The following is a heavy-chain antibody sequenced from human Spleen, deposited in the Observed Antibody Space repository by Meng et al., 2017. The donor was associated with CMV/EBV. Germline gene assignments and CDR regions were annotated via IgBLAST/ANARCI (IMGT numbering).Heavy chain of an antibody. CDR1: GGSFSGYY. J-gene: IGHJ3*02. Sequence: SETLSLTCAVYGGSFSGYYWSWIRQPPGKGLEWIGYIYYSGSTNYNPSLKSRVTISVDTSKNQFSLKLRSVTAADMAVYYCARGGSYDFWSGDYKAFDIWGHGTMVTVSS. D-gene: IGHD3-3*01. V-gene: IGHV4-59*01. CDR2: IYYSGST. CDR3: ARGGSYDFWSGDYKAFDI.